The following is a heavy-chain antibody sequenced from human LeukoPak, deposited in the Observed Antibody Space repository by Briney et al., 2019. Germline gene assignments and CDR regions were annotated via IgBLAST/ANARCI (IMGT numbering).Heavy chain of an antibody. V-gene: IGHV1-69*05. D-gene: IGHD3-10*01. CDR3: ARDRDYYGSGSADY. J-gene: IGHJ4*02. CDR2: IIPIFGTA. CDR1: GGTFSSHA. Sequence: SVKVSCKASGGTFSSHAISWVRQAPGQGLEWMGRIIPIFGTANYAQKFQGRVTITTDESTSTAYMELSSLRSEDTAVYYCARDRDYYGSGSADYWGQGTLVTVSS.